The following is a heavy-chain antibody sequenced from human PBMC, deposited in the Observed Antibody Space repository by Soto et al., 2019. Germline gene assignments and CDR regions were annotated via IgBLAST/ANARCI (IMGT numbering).Heavy chain of an antibody. CDR3: AKGSPVPYSSSYSDI. D-gene: IGHD6-6*01. J-gene: IGHJ3*02. Sequence: GGSLRLSCAASGFTFSSYGMHWVRQAPGKGLEWVAVIWYDGSNKYYADSVKGRFTISRDNTKNTLYLQMNSLRAEDTAVYYCAKGSPVPYSSSYSDIWGQGTMVTVSS. CDR1: GFTFSSYG. V-gene: IGHV3-33*06. CDR2: IWYDGSNK.